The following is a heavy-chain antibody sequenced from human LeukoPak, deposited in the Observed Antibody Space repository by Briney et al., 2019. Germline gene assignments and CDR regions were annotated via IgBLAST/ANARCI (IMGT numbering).Heavy chain of an antibody. CDR3: ARGRYYGSGILSRPLLGSWFDP. J-gene: IGHJ5*02. CDR1: GESFSGYY. CDR2: INHSGST. V-gene: IGHV4-34*01. Sequence: SETLSLTCAVYGESFSGYYWSWIRQPPGKGLEWIGEINHSGSTNYNPSLKSRVTISVDTSKNQFSLKLSPVTAADTAVYYCARGRYYGSGILSRPLLGSWFDPWGQGTLVTVSS. D-gene: IGHD3-10*01.